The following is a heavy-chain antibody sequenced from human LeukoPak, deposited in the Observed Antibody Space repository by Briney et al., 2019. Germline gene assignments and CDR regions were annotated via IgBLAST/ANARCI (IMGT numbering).Heavy chain of an antibody. J-gene: IGHJ4*02. CDR2: IYVSGST. CDR1: DGSISNYY. D-gene: IGHD6-13*01. CDR3: ARGSSWYDY. V-gene: IGHV4-4*07. Sequence: SETLSLTCTVSDGSISNYYWTWIRQPAGKGLEWNGRIYVSGSTNYNPSLKSRVTISVDTSKDQFSLKLNSVTAADTAVYYCARGSSWYDYWGQGTLVTVSS.